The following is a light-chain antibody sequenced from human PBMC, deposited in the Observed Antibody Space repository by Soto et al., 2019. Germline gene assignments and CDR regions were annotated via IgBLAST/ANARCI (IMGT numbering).Light chain of an antibody. V-gene: IGLV2-14*01. Sequence: QSALTQPASVSGSPGQSITISCTGTSSDVGGYNYVSWYQQHPGKAPKLMIYDVSNRPSGVSNRFSGSKSGNTASLPISGLQAEDEADYYCSSYTSSSTPGVFGGGTKVTVL. J-gene: IGLJ3*02. CDR1: SSDVGGYNY. CDR2: DVS. CDR3: SSYTSSSTPGV.